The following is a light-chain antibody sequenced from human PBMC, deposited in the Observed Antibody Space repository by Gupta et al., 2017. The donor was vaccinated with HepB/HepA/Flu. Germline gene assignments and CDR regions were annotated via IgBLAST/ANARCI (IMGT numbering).Light chain of an antibody. CDR1: SSNIGKNT. J-gene: IGLJ3*02. Sequence: QSLLTQPPSASGTPGQRVIITCSGGSSNIGKNTVTWYQQLPGTAPKHLIYSDNQRPSGVPDRFSGSRSGTSASLAISGLQSQDEADYYCAAWDDSLWVFGGGTKLTVL. V-gene: IGLV1-44*01. CDR2: SDN. CDR3: AAWDDSLWV.